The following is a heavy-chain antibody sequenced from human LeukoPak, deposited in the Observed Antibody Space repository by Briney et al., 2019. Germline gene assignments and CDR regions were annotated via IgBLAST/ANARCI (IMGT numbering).Heavy chain of an antibody. CDR3: ARVTKGGFDY. CDR2: INHSGST. Sequence: PSETLSLTCAVYGGSFSGYYWSWIRQPPGKGLEWIGEINHSGSTNYNPSLKSRVTISVDTSKNQFSLKLSSVTAADTAVYYCARVTKGGFDYWGQGTLVTVSS. J-gene: IGHJ4*02. D-gene: IGHD4-11*01. CDR1: GGSFSGYY. V-gene: IGHV4-34*01.